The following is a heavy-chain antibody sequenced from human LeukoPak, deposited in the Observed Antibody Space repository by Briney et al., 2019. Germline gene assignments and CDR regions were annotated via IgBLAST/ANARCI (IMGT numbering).Heavy chain of an antibody. V-gene: IGHV4-34*01. CDR1: GGSFSGYY. CDR3: ARADPYQLLFYHGMDV. Sequence: SETLSLTCAVYGGSFSGYYWSWIRQPPGKGLEWIGEINHSGSTNYNPSLKSRVTISVDTSKNQFSLKLSSVTAADTAVYYCARADPYQLLFYHGMDVWGQGTTVTVSS. CDR2: INHSGST. J-gene: IGHJ6*02. D-gene: IGHD1-26*01.